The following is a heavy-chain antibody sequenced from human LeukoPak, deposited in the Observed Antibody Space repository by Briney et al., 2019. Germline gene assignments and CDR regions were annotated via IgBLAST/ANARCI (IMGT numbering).Heavy chain of an antibody. CDR2: ISTSGST. J-gene: IGHJ4*02. D-gene: IGHD5-24*01. Sequence: SQTLSLTCTVSGGSISSGSDYWSWIRQPAGKGLEWIGRISTSGSTNYNPSLKSRVTISVDTSKNQLSLKLSSVTAADTAVYCCASMEMATLYYFDNWGQGTLVTVSS. CDR1: GGSISSGSDY. CDR3: ASMEMATLYYFDN. V-gene: IGHV4-61*02.